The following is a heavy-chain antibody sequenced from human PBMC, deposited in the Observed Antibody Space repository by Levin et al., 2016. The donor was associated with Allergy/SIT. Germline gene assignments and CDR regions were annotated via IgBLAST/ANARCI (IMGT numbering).Heavy chain of an antibody. CDR1: GSNFATSW. CDR3: ARRLKRGLNDY. CDR2: FHPGDSDT. D-gene: IGHD6-25*01. Sequence: KVSCKDSGSNFATSWIGWVRQMPGKGLEWMGIFHPGDSDTRYSPSFQGQITMSVDKSISTAYLQWSSLKTSDTAMYFCARRLKRGLNDYWGQGTLVTVSS. V-gene: IGHV5-51*01. J-gene: IGHJ4*02.